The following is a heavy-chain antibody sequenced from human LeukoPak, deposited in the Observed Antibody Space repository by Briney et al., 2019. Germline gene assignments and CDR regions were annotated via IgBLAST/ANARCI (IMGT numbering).Heavy chain of an antibody. Sequence: SETLSLTCAVYGGSFSGYYCSWIRQPPGKGLEWIGEINHSGSTNYNPSLKSRGTISVDTSKNHFSLKLSSVTAADTAVYYCARGRDCGGACYSRWFDPWGQGTLVTVSS. J-gene: IGHJ5*02. D-gene: IGHD2-21*02. CDR3: ARGRDCGGACYSRWFDP. CDR1: GGSFSGYY. V-gene: IGHV4-34*01. CDR2: INHSGST.